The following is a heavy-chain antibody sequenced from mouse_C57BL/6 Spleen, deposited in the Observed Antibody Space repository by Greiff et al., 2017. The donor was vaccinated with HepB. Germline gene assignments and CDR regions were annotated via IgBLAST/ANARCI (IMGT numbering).Heavy chain of an antibody. J-gene: IGHJ2*01. V-gene: IGHV5-17*01. CDR2: ISSGSSTI. CDR3: ARGDVIGFDY. CDR1: GFTFSDYG. Sequence: EVKLMESGGGLVKPGGSLKLSCAASGFTFSDYGMHWVRQAPEKGLEWVAYISSGSSTIYYADTVKGRFTISRDNAKNTLFLQMTSLRSEDTAMYYCARGDVIGFDYWGQGTTLTVSS. D-gene: IGHD2-14*01.